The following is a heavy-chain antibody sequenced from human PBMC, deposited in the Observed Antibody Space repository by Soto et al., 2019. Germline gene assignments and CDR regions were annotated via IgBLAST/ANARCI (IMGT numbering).Heavy chain of an antibody. V-gene: IGHV4-59*01. CDR3: ARDASYGSGAPPYYYYYYGMDV. D-gene: IGHD3-10*01. CDR2: IYYSGST. Sequence: PSETLSLTCTVSGGSISSYYWSWIRQPPGKGLEWIGYIYYSGSTNYNPSLKSRVTISVDTSKNQFSLKLSSVTAADTAVYYCARDASYGSGAPPYYYYYYGMDVWGQGTTVTV. J-gene: IGHJ6*02. CDR1: GGSISSYY.